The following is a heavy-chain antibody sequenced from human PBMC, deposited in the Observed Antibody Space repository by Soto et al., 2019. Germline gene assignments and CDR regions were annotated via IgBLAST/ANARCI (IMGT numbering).Heavy chain of an antibody. CDR2: INHSGST. J-gene: IGHJ4*02. V-gene: IGHV4-34*01. CDR3: ARTAGGYDFWSGYYFQSYYFDY. CDR1: GGSFSGYY. D-gene: IGHD3-3*01. Sequence: QVQLQQWGAGLLKPSETLSLTCAVYGGSFSGYYWSWIRQPPGKGLEWIGEINHSGSTNYNPSLKSRVTISVDTAKNQFSLKLSSVTAADTAVYYCARTAGGYDFWSGYYFQSYYFDYWGQGTLVTVSS.